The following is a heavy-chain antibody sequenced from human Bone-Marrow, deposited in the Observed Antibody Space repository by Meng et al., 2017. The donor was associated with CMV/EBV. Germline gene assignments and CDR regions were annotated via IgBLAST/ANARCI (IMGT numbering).Heavy chain of an antibody. CDR2: ISAYNGNT. Sequence: ASVKVSCKASGYTFTSYGISWVRQAPGQGLEWMGWISAYNGNTNYAQKLQGRVTMTRNTSISTAYMELSSLRSEDTAVYYCARGHRGFDYWGQGTLVTVSS. CDR1: GYTFTSYG. J-gene: IGHJ4*02. CDR3: ARGHRGFDY. V-gene: IGHV1-18*01.